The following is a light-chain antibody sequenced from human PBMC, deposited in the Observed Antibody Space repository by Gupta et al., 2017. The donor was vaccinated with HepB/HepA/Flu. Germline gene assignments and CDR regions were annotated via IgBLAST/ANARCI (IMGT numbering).Light chain of an antibody. CDR3: QAWDSSNYV. CDR1: RLGNKY. Sequence: SYDLTQPPSVSVSPGQTASITCSGDRLGNKYSSWYQQKPGQSPVLVIYQDSKRTAGTPERCSGSNSGNTATLTIRGTQAMDEADYYCQAWDSSNYVFGTGTKVTVL. V-gene: IGLV3-1*01. CDR2: QDS. J-gene: IGLJ1*01.